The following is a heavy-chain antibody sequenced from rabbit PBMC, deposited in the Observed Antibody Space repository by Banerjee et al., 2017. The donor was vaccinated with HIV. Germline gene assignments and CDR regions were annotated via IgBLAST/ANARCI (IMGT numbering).Heavy chain of an antibody. V-gene: IGHV1S45*01. CDR2: INTGSSGST. Sequence: QEQLEESGGDLVKPEGSLTLTCTASGFDFSNNIMCWVRQAPGKGLEWIGCINTGSSGSTYYASWAKGRFTISKTSSTTVTLQMTSLTAADTATYFCARDLAGVIGWNFNLWGPGTLVTVS. CDR3: ARDLAGVIGWNFNL. CDR1: GFDFSNNI. D-gene: IGHD4-1*01. J-gene: IGHJ4*01.